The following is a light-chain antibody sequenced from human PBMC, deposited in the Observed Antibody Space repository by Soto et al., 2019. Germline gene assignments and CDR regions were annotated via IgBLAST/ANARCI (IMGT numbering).Light chain of an antibody. V-gene: IGKV1-39*01. CDR1: QSIRSY. CDR2: AAS. J-gene: IGKJ5*01. CDR3: QQYHRSSIT. Sequence: DIQMTQSPSSLSASVGDRVTITCRASQSIRSYLNWYQQKPGKAPLLMIYAASNLQSGVPSRFSGSGSGTDFTLTISSLQPEDFATYYCQQYHRSSITFGQGTRLEIK.